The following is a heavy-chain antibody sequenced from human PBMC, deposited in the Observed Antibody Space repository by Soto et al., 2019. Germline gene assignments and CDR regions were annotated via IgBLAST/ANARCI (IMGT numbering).Heavy chain of an antibody. D-gene: IGHD1-26*01. V-gene: IGHV3-21*04. J-gene: IGHJ4*02. CDR3: ARGKRELLYGSFDY. CDR1: GFTFSSYS. Sequence: GGSLRLSCAASGFTFSSYSMNWVRQAPGKGLEWVSSISSSSSYIYYADSVKGRFTISRDNAKNSLYLQMNSLRAEDTAVYYCARGKRELLYGSFDYWGQGTLVTVSS. CDR2: ISSSSSYI.